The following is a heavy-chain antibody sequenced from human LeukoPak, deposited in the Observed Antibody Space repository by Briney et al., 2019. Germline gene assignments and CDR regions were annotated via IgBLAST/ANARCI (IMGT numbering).Heavy chain of an antibody. CDR3: AKGLDSYGYGYYYYYYYMDV. CDR1: GFTFSSYG. CDR2: ISYDGSNK. V-gene: IGHV3-30*18. Sequence: GGSLRLSCAASGFTFSSYGMHWVRQAPGKGLEWVAVISYDGSNKYYADSVKGRFTISRDNSKNTLYLQMNSLRAEDTAVYYCAKGLDSYGYGYYYYYYYMDVWGKGTTVTVSS. J-gene: IGHJ6*03. D-gene: IGHD5-18*01.